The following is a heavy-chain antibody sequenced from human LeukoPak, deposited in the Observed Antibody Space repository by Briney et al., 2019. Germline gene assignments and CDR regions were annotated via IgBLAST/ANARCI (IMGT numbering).Heavy chain of an antibody. CDR3: AKALYSRAWNK. D-gene: IGHD6-19*01. V-gene: IGHV3-30*18. CDR1: GFTFSGYD. J-gene: IGHJ4*02. Sequence: GGSLRLSCEASGFTFSGYDMHWVRQAPGKGLEWVPLISNDGSNKYHADSVKDRFTISRDNSKSTLYLQMNSLRAEDTAVYYCAKALYSRAWNKWGQGTLVTVSS. CDR2: ISNDGSNK.